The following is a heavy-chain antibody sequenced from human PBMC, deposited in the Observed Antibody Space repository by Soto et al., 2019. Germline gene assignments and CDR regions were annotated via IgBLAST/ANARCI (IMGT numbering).Heavy chain of an antibody. Sequence: QVQLVQSGAEVKNPGASVKVSCKASGYTFTRYGIGWARQAPGQGLELMGWINTYNGNTNYAQNVQARVTLNTDTATSTAYMELRSLRSNDTAIYYCAMVDVYVTPSPQDVWGQGTTVIVSS. V-gene: IGHV1-18*01. CDR2: INTYNGNT. CDR1: GYTFTRYG. J-gene: IGHJ6*02. CDR3: AMVDVYVTPSPQDV. D-gene: IGHD3-16*01.